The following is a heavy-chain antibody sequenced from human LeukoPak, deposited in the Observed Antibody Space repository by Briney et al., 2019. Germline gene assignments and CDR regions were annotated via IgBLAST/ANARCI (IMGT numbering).Heavy chain of an antibody. J-gene: IGHJ6*03. V-gene: IGHV3-20*04. CDR3: ARVSQGSVTLCYFYYMDV. Sequence: PGGSLRLSCAASGFTFSSYSMNWVRHAPGKGLEWVSGINWNGGSTDYAVSVKGRFTTSRDNAKNSLYVQMNSLRAEDTAFYYCARVSQGSVTLCYFYYMDVWDKGTTVTVSS. CDR2: INWNGGST. CDR1: GFTFSSYS. D-gene: IGHD3-10*01.